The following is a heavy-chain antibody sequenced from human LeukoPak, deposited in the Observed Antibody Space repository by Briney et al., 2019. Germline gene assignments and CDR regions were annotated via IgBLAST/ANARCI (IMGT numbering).Heavy chain of an antibody. J-gene: IGHJ4*02. D-gene: IGHD2-8*01. Sequence: ASVKVSCKASGYTFTSYDINWVRQATGQGLEWMGWMNPNSGNTGYAQKFQGRVTITRNTSISTAYMELSSLRSEDTAVYYCARLAHYCTNGECYFDYFDYWGQGTLVTVSS. CDR1: GYTFTSYD. CDR2: MNPNSGNT. CDR3: ARLAHYCTNGECYFDYFDY. V-gene: IGHV1-8*03.